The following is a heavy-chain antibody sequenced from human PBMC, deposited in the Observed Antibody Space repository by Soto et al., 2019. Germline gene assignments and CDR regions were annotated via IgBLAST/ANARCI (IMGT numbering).Heavy chain of an antibody. CDR3: ARNVLRGTSGC. CDR2: INPIGGST. V-gene: IGHV1-46*01. D-gene: IGHD3-10*01. CDR1: GYTFTSYY. J-gene: IGHJ4*02. Sequence: ASVKVSCKASGYTFTSYYMHWVRQAPGQRLEWMGLINPIGGSTSYAQKFQGRVTMTSDTSTSTVYMELSSLTSEDTAIYYCARNVLRGTSGCWSQGTLVTVYS.